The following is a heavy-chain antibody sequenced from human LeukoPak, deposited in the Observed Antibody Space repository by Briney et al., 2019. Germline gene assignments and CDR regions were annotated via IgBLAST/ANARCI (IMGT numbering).Heavy chain of an antibody. CDR1: GGSISSYY. J-gene: IGHJ3*02. V-gene: IGHV4-59*01. CDR2: IYYSGST. D-gene: IGHD3-3*01. CDR3: ARDSRSGYYRGGLKVDAFDI. Sequence: SETLSLTCTVSGGSISSYYWSWIRQPPGKGLEWIGYIYYSGSTNYNPSLKSRVTISVDTSKNQFSLKLSSVTAADTAVYYCARDSRSGYYRGGLKVDAFDIWGQGTMVTVSS.